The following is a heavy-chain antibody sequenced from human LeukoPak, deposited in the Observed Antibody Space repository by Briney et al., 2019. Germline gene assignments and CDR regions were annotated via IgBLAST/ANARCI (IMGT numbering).Heavy chain of an antibody. CDR2: ISNNGGYT. Sequence: GGSLRLSCAASGFTFSSSAMSWVRQAPGKGLEWVSAISNNGGYTYYADSVQGRFTISRDNSKSTLYLQMNSLRAEDTAVYYCASTGYSSGWCSDYWGQGTLVTVSS. V-gene: IGHV3-23*01. D-gene: IGHD6-19*01. CDR3: ASTGYSSGWCSDY. CDR1: GFTFSSSA. J-gene: IGHJ4*02.